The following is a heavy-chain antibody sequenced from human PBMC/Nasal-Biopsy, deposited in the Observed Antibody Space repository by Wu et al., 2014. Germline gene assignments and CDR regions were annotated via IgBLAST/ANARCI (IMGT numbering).Heavy chain of an antibody. CDR3: GRDPGAWPLDH. CDR2: IWSDGSKT. V-gene: IGHV3-33*01. Sequence: LRLSCAASGFTFSSYGMHWVRQAPGKGLEWVAVIWSDGSKTYHADSVKGRFTISRDNSKNTLYLQMNSLRADDTAVYYCGRDPGAWPLDHWGQGTLVTVSP. CDR1: GFTFSSYG. J-gene: IGHJ4*02.